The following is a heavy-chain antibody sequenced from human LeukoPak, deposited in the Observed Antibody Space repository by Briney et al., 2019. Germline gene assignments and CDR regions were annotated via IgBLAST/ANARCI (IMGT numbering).Heavy chain of an antibody. D-gene: IGHD3-10*01. CDR3: AREFDSGSWYFDY. J-gene: IGHJ4*02. CDR1: GFTFSTYA. CDR2: ISYDGSNK. Sequence: GGSLRLSCAASGFTFSTYAMHWVRQAPGKGLEWVAAISYDGSNKYYADSLKGRFTISRDNSKNTLYLQMYSLRAEDTAVYYWAREFDSGSWYFDYWDQGTLVTVSS. V-gene: IGHV3-30-3*01.